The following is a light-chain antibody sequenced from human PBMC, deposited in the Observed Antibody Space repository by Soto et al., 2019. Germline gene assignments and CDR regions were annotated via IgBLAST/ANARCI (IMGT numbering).Light chain of an antibody. Sequence: QSVLTQPASVSGSPGQSITISCTGTSSDVGGYNYVSWYQQHPGKAPKLMIYDVSSRPSGVSNRFSGSKSGNTASLTISRLQAEDEADYYCSSYTSSNTLGVFGTGTKVTVL. CDR1: SSDVGGYNY. CDR3: SSYTSSNTLGV. CDR2: DVS. V-gene: IGLV2-14*01. J-gene: IGLJ1*01.